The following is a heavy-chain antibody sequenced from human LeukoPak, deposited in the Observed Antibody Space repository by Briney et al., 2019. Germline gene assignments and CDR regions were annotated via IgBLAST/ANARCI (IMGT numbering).Heavy chain of an antibody. CDR1: GGSISRGTYY. Sequence: PSETLSLTCTVSGGSISRGTYYWSWIRQPAGKGLEWIGRINTSGSTNYNPYLKSRVTISVDTSKNQFSLKLSSVTAADTAVYYCASRTYYYDSSGYYSFDYWGQGTLVTVSS. CDR3: ASRTYYYDSSGYYSFDY. D-gene: IGHD3-22*01. CDR2: INTSGST. J-gene: IGHJ4*02. V-gene: IGHV4-61*02.